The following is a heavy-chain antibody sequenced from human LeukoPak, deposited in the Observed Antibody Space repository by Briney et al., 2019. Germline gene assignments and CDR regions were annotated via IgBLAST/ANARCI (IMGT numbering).Heavy chain of an antibody. CDR2: ISGSGGST. Sequence: GVSLRLSCAASGFTFGSYAMSWVRQAPGKGLEWVSAISGSGGSTYYADSVKGRFTISRDNSKNTLYLQMNSLRAEDTAVYYCAKASRNYDFWSGYSDYWGQGTLVTVSS. D-gene: IGHD3-3*01. CDR1: GFTFGSYA. J-gene: IGHJ4*02. V-gene: IGHV3-23*01. CDR3: AKASRNYDFWSGYSDY.